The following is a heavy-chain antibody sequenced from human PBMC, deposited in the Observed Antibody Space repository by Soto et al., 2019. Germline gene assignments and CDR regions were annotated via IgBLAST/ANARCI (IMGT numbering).Heavy chain of an antibody. CDR3: ARNDFIAAAVDY. CDR1: GGSVSSGSYY. V-gene: IGHV4-61*01. Sequence: SETLSLTCTVSGGSVSSGSYYWSWIRQPPGKGLEWIGYIYYSGSTNYNPSLKSRVTISVDTSKNQFSLKLSSVTAADTAVYYCARNDFIAAAVDYWGQGILDIVSS. D-gene: IGHD6-13*01. CDR2: IYYSGST. J-gene: IGHJ4*02.